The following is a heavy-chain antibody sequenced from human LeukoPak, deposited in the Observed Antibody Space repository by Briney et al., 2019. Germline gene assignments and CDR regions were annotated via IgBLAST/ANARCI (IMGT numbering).Heavy chain of an antibody. Sequence: GSLRPCFAASGFTFRIYGMYVGRPAPGKGVGGGAVIWYDGSNKYYEDSVKGRFTISRDNSKNTLYLQMNSLRPEDTAVYYGARDSPSRHSSDYMDVWAKGNTDAISS. V-gene: IGHV3-33*01. CDR2: IWYDGSNK. D-gene: IGHD6-6*01. CDR3: ARDSPSRHSSDYMDV. CDR1: GFTFRIYG. J-gene: IGHJ6*03.